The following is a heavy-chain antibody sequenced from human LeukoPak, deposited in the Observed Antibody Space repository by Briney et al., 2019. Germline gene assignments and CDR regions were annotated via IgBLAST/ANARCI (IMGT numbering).Heavy chain of an antibody. V-gene: IGHV4-59*01. D-gene: IGHD1-26*01. J-gene: IGHJ3*02. CDR1: AAPISSYY. CDR3: ARGGSLVGTTPHDTFDI. CDR2: IYYSGST. Sequence: SETLSLTCTVSAAPISSYYWSWIRQPPGKGLEWIGYIYYSGSTNYNPSLKSRVAVSVDTSKNQVSLRLSSVTAADTAVYYCARGGSLVGTTPHDTFDIWGQGTVVTVS.